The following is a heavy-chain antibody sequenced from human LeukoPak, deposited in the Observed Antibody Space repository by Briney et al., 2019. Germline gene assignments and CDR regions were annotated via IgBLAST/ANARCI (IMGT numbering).Heavy chain of an antibody. CDR1: GFTFSSYW. D-gene: IGHD2-2*01. V-gene: IGHV3-74*01. J-gene: IGHJ3*02. CDR3: ARRGLVPAFDI. Sequence: GGSLRLSCAASGFTFSSYWMHWVRQAPGKGLVWISRINGDGSSTTYADAVKGRFTISRDNAKNTLYLQMSSLRAEDTAVYYCARRGLVPAFDIWGQGTMVTVAS. CDR2: INGDGSST.